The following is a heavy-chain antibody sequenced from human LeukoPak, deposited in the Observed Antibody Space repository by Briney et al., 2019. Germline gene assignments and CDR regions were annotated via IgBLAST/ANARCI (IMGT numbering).Heavy chain of an antibody. CDR3: ARQKDADTTMVKTRYYFDY. CDR1: GYIFTNYW. CDR2: IYPGDSDT. J-gene: IGHJ4*02. V-gene: IGHV5-51*01. D-gene: IGHD5-18*01. Sequence: GESLKISCKGSGYIFTNYWIGWVRQMPGKGLEWMGFIYPGDSDTRYSPSFQGQVTISADKSISTAYLQWSSLKASDTAMYYCARQKDADTTMVKTRYYFDYWGQGTLVTVSS.